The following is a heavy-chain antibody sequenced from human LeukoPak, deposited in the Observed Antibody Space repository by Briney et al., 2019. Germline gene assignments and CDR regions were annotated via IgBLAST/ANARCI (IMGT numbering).Heavy chain of an antibody. D-gene: IGHD4-23*01. J-gene: IGHJ4*02. CDR1: GGSISTSNYY. CDR3: ASDYGADSGY. V-gene: IGHV4-39*01. CDR2: IYFSGST. Sequence: ETLSLTCTVSGGSISTSNYYCAWIRQPPGKGLEWIGSIYFSGSTYYNPSLKSRISMSVDKSNNQFSLKVTSVTAADTAVYYCASDYGADSGYWGQGTPVTVSS.